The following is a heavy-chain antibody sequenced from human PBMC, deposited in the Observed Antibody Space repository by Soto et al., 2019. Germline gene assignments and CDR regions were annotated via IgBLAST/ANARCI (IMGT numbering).Heavy chain of an antibody. J-gene: IGHJ4*02. V-gene: IGHV3-30*18. Sequence: PGGSLRLSCAASGFTFSSYGMHWVRQAPGKGLEWVAVISYDGSNKYYADSVKGRFTISRDNSKNTLYLQMNSLRAEDTAVYYCAKGLGPDYWGQGTLVTVSS. CDR3: AKGLGPDY. CDR1: GFTFSSYG. CDR2: ISYDGSNK.